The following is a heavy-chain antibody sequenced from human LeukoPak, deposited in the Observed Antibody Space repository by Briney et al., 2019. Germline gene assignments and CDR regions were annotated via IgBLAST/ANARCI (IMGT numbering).Heavy chain of an antibody. D-gene: IGHD4-17*01. V-gene: IGHV1-18*01. Sequence: ASVKVSCKASGYTFTSYGISWVRQAPGQGLEWMGWISAYNGNTDYAQKLQGRVTMTTDTSTSTAYMELRSLRSDDPAVYYCARVTQTDYDFDYWGQGTLVTVSS. CDR2: ISAYNGNT. CDR1: GYTFTSYG. J-gene: IGHJ4*02. CDR3: ARVTQTDYDFDY.